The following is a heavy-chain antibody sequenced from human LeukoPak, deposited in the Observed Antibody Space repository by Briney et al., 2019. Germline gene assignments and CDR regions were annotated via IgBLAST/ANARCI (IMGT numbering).Heavy chain of an antibody. D-gene: IGHD3-10*01. CDR3: AREGSGSYGFDY. V-gene: IGHV4-59*01. Sequence: SETLSLTCTVSGGSISGYYWSWIRQPPGKGLEWMGYIYYTGSTYYNPSLKSRVTISADTSKNQFSLRLTSVTAADTAVYYCAREGSGSYGFDYWGQGTLVTVSS. CDR2: IYYTGST. J-gene: IGHJ4*02. CDR1: GGSISGYY.